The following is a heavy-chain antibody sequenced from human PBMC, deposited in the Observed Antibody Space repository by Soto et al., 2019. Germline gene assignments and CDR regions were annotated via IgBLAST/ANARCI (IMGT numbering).Heavy chain of an antibody. V-gene: IGHV3-48*02. D-gene: IGHD6-19*01. CDR1: GFTFSIYS. J-gene: IGHJ5*02. CDR3: AREAGTWHLPLNWFDP. Sequence: GGSLRLSCAASGFTFSIYSTNWVRQAPGKGLEWVSYISSSSSTIYYADSVKGRFTISRDNAKNSLYLQMNSLRDEDTAVYYCAREAGTWHLPLNWFDPWGQGTLVTVSS. CDR2: ISSSSSTI.